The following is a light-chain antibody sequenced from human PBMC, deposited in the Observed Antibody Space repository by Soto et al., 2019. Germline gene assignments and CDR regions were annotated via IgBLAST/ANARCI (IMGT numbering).Light chain of an antibody. V-gene: IGKV3-15*01. CDR1: QNIRRN. CDR2: HAS. CDR3: QQYENWPPVT. J-gene: IGKJ4*01. Sequence: DIVMTQSPATLSVSPGERGTLSCRASQNIRRNLAWYQQKPGQAPRLLIYHASTRATGIPARFTGGGSGTEFTLTISSLQSEDFALYYCQQYENWPPVTCGGGTKVEIK.